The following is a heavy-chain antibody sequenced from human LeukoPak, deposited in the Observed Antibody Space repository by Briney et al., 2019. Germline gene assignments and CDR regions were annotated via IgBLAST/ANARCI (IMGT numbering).Heavy chain of an antibody. CDR3: ARDHDWGVDY. D-gene: IGHD7-27*01. CDR1: GFTFTDHY. Sequence: GASVKVSCKASGFTFTDHYMHLVRQAPGQGLEWMGWINGKRGDTNYAQNFQDRVTMTRDTSTSTVYMELSRLTVDDTAVYYCARDHDWGVDYWGQGTLVTVSS. J-gene: IGHJ4*02. V-gene: IGHV1-2*02. CDR2: INGKRGDT.